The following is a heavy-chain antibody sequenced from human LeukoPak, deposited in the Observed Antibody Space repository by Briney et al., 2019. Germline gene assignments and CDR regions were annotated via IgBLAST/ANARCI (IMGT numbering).Heavy chain of an antibody. CDR1: GXTFSIYA. Sequence: GGSLRLSCAASGXTFSIYAMHWVRQAPGKGLEWVAVIWYDGSLKYYADSVKGRFTISRDNSKNTLYLQMNGLRAEDTAMYYCARDRVGASTGGLDYWGQGTLVTVSS. V-gene: IGHV3-33*01. CDR2: IWYDGSLK. CDR3: ARDRVGASTGGLDY. J-gene: IGHJ4*02. D-gene: IGHD1-26*01.